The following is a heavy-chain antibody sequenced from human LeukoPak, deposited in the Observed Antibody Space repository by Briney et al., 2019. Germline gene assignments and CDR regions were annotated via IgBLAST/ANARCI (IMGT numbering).Heavy chain of an antibody. CDR3: AGSDIVVVPATFNWFDP. CDR2: IIPVYGTA. V-gene: IGHV1-69*13. CDR1: GCTFSSYA. Sequence: SVKVSCKASGCTFSSYAISWVRQAPGQGLEWMGGIIPVYGTAKYAQKFQGRVTITADESTSTAYMELSSLRSEDTAVYYCAGSDIVVVPATFNWFDPWRQGTLVSVSS. D-gene: IGHD2-2*01. J-gene: IGHJ5*02.